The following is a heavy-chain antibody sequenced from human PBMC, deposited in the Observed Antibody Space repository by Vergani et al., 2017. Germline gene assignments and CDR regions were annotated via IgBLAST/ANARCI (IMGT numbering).Heavy chain of an antibody. Sequence: QVQLQESGPGLVKPSETLSLTCTVSGGSISSYYWSWIRQPPGKGLEWIGYIYYSGSTNYNPSLKSRVTISVDTSKNQFSLKLSSVTAADTAVYYCARDDQPPRHYYDSSGYYPRFDYWGQGTLVTVSS. CDR1: GGSISSYY. CDR2: IYYSGST. CDR3: ARDDQPPRHYYDSSGYYPRFDY. J-gene: IGHJ4*02. D-gene: IGHD3-22*01. V-gene: IGHV4-59*01.